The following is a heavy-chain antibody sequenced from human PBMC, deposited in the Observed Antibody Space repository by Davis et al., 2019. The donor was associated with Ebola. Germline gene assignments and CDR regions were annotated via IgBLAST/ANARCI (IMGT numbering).Heavy chain of an antibody. J-gene: IGHJ5*02. CDR1: GYTFSGYA. CDR2: INVYNGHT. V-gene: IGHV1-18*01. Sequence: AASVKVCCKTSGYTFSGYAISWVRQAPGQGLEWIGRINVYNGHTNYAQNFQGRVTVSTDTSTSIAYMELRSLRSDDTALYYCARDATTVTTIWFDPWGQGTLVTVSS. D-gene: IGHD4-17*01. CDR3: ARDATTVTTIWFDP.